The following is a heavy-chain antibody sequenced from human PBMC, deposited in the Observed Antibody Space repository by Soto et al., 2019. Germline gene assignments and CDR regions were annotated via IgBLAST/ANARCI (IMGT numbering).Heavy chain of an antibody. J-gene: IGHJ4*02. CDR3: AREFWMVRGVIEGLDY. CDR2: ISGSGGST. CDR1: GFTFSSYA. Sequence: EVQLLESGGGLVQPGGSLRLSCAASGFTFSSYAMSWVRQAPGKGLEWVSAISGSGGSTYYADSVKGRFTISRDNSKNTLYLQMNSLRAEDTAVYYCAREFWMVRGVIEGLDYWGQGTLVTVSS. D-gene: IGHD3-10*01. V-gene: IGHV3-23*01.